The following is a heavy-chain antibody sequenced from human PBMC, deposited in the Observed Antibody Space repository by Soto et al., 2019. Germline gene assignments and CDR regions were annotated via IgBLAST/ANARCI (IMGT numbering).Heavy chain of an antibody. Sequence: QVQLQESGPGLVKPSQTLSLTCSVSGDSISRIDYYWTWIRQHPEKGLEWIGNIYFRGNTYYSPSLESRLTISFDTSKKQVSLKLTSVTAADTAVYYCAREGGSYDSGGYLIRGAFDIWGQGTMVTVSS. CDR2: IYFRGNT. CDR1: GDSISRIDYY. CDR3: AREGGSYDSGGYLIRGAFDI. D-gene: IGHD3-22*01. V-gene: IGHV4-31*03. J-gene: IGHJ3*02.